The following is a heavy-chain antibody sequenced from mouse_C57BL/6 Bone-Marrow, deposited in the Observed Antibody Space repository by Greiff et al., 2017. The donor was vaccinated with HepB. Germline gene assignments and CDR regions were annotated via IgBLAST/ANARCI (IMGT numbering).Heavy chain of an antibody. CDR1: GYTFTSYW. CDR2: IDPSDSYT. Sequence: VKLQQPGAELVMPGASVKLSCKASGYTFTSYWMHWVKQRPGQGLEWIGEIDPSDSYTNYNQKFKGKSTLTVDKSSSTAYMQLSSLTSEDSAVYYGARGQGFYYFDYWGQGTTLTVSS. J-gene: IGHJ2*01. CDR3: ARGQGFYYFDY. D-gene: IGHD3-2*02. V-gene: IGHV1-69*01.